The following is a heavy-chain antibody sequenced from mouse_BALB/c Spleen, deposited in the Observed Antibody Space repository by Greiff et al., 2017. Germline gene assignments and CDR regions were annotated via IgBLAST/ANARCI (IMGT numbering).Heavy chain of an antibody. V-gene: IGHV5-6-3*01. J-gene: IGHJ3*01. Sequence: EVMLVESGGGLVQPGGSLKLSCAASGFTFSSYGMSWVRQTPDKRLELVATINSNGGSTYYPDSVKGRFTISRDNAKNTLYLQMSSLKSEDTAMYYCARDDYDGWFADWGQGTLVTVAA. CDR2: INSNGGST. CDR3: ARDDYDGWFAD. CDR1: GFTFSSYG. D-gene: IGHD2-4*01.